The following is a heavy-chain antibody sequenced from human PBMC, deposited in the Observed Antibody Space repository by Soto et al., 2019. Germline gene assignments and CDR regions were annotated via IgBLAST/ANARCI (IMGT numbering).Heavy chain of an antibody. CDR1: GGSISSGGDY. Sequence: SETLSLTCTVSGGSISSGGDYWTWIRQHPWKGLEWIGYIYYSGSTYYNPSLKSRVTISVDTSKNQFSLKLSSVTAADTAVYYCARDRGAVGYDFWSGYFGMDVWGQGTTVTVSS. CDR3: ARDRGAVGYDFWSGYFGMDV. J-gene: IGHJ6*02. V-gene: IGHV4-31*03. D-gene: IGHD3-3*01. CDR2: IYYSGST.